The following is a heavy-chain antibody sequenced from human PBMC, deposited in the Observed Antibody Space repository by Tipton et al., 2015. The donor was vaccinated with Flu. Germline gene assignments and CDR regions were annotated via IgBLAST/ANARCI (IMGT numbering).Heavy chain of an antibody. D-gene: IGHD3-10*01. J-gene: IGHJ4*02. CDR1: DYSISSGYY. CDR3: ARSTYYYGSGSADY. CDR2: ISNSGRT. V-gene: IGHV4-38-2*01. Sequence: TLSLTCAVSDYSISSGYYWGWSRQPPGKGLEWIGCISNSGRTYYNPSLKSRVTISVDTAKNQFSQRLSSVTAADTAVYYCARSTYYYGSGSADYWGQGTLVTVSS.